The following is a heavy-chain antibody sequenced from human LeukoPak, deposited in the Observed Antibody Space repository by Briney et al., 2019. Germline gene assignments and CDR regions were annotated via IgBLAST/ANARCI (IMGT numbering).Heavy chain of an antibody. D-gene: IGHD3-16*01. J-gene: IGHJ3*02. CDR3: ARIRVGLHDAFDI. CDR2: ISTRSTYI. V-gene: IGHV3-21*01. CDR1: GFTFSTYS. Sequence: PGGSLRLSCTASGFTFSTYSMTWVRQAPGKGLELVSSISTRSTYIYYEASMVGRFTISRDNAKNSLYPQMSSLIAEDTAVYYCARIRVGLHDAFDIWGRGTLVTVSS.